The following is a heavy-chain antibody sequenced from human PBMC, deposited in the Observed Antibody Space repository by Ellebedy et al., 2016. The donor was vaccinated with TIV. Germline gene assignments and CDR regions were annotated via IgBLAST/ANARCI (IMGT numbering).Heavy chain of an antibody. CDR2: INHSGSA. J-gene: IGHJ4*02. CDR3: ARRDTYSFAY. V-gene: IGHV4-34*01. CDR1: GGSFSDYY. D-gene: IGHD5-18*01. Sequence: SETLSLXXAVYGGSFSDYYWSWTRQPPGKGLEWIGEINHSGSANYNPSLKSRVTMSVDTSKNQFSLKLSSVTAADTAVYYCARRDTYSFAYWGQGILVTVFS.